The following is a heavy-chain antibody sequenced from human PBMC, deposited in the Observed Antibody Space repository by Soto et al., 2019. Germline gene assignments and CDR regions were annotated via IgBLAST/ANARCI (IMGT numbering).Heavy chain of an antibody. D-gene: IGHD4-4*01. CDR1: GGSISSRTFW. J-gene: IGHJ4*02. CDR2: MYYSGSS. V-gene: IGHV4-39*01. Sequence: QLQLQESGPALVKPSETLSLTCSVSGGSISSRTFWWAWIRQPPGKGLEWIGDMYYSGSSYSSPSLKSRVTLSVDTTKNQLSLKLNSVTAADTAVYYCARHPRDDYNYGGSGIFDYWGQGTLVTVSS. CDR3: ARHPRDDYNYGGSGIFDY.